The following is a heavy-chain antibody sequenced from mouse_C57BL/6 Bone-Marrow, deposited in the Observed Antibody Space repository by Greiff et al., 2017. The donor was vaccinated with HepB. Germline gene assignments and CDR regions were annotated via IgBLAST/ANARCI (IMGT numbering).Heavy chain of an antibody. Sequence: EVKVVESGPVLVKPGASVKMSCKASGYTFTDYYMNWVKQSHGKSLEWIGVINPYNGGTSYNQKFKGKATLTVDKSSSTAYMELNSLTSEDSAVYYCAIALITTVVGQDYWGQGTTLTVSS. CDR1: GYTFTDYY. CDR2: INPYNGGT. J-gene: IGHJ2*01. CDR3: AIALITTVVGQDY. D-gene: IGHD1-1*01. V-gene: IGHV1-19*01.